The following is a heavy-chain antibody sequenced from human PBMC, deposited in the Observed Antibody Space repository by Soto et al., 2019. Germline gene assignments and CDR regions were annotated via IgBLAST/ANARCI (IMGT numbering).Heavy chain of an antibody. CDR3: ATPRGEYSSSSGRRPYYYYYYGMDV. CDR1: GFTFSSYA. D-gene: IGHD6-6*01. J-gene: IGHJ6*02. Sequence: EVQLLESGGGLVQPGGSLRLSCAASGFTFSSYAMSWVRQTPGKGLEWVSAISGSGGSTYYADSVKGRFTISRDNSKNTLYLQMNSLRAEDTAVYYCATPRGEYSSSSGRRPYYYYYYGMDVWGQGTTVTVSS. V-gene: IGHV3-23*01. CDR2: ISGSGGST.